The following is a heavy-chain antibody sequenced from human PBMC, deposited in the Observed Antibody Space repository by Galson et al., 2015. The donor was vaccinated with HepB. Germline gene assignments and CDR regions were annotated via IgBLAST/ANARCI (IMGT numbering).Heavy chain of an antibody. J-gene: IGHJ6*02. D-gene: IGHD5-12*01. CDR2: ISAYNGNT. CDR3: ARVRYSGYDSYYYGMDV. Sequence: SVKVSCKASGYTFTSYGISWVRQAPGQGLEWMGWISAYNGNTNYAQKLQGRVTMTTDTSTSTAYMELRSLRSDDTAVYYCARVRYSGYDSYYYGMDVWGQGTTVTVSS. V-gene: IGHV1-18*04. CDR1: GYTFTSYG.